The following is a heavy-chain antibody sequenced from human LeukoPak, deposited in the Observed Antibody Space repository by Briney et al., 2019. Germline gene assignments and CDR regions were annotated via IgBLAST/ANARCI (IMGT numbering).Heavy chain of an antibody. CDR2: ISYDGSNK. CDR3: AKDPLVHSGWFGEYFDY. J-gene: IGHJ4*02. D-gene: IGHD3-10*01. V-gene: IGHV3-30*14. Sequence: PGGSLRLSCAASGFTFSSYAMHWVRQAPGKGLEWVAVISYDGSNKYYADSVKGRFTISRDNSKNTLYLQMNSLRAEDTAVYYCAKDPLVHSGWFGEYFDYWGQGTLVTVSS. CDR1: GFTFSSYA.